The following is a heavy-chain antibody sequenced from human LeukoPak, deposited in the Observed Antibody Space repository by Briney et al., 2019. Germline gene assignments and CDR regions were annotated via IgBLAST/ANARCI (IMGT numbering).Heavy chain of an antibody. J-gene: IGHJ3*02. CDR2: ISSSSSYI. D-gene: IGHD6-19*01. Sequence: GGYLRRYCAASGFTCSSYSMNWVRQAPGKGLEWVISISSSSSYIYYADSVKVRFTISRDNAKNSLYLQMNSLRAEDTAVYYCARDGGSGWYLGQAFDIWGQGTMVTVSS. CDR1: GFTCSSYS. V-gene: IGHV3-21*01. CDR3: ARDGGSGWYLGQAFDI.